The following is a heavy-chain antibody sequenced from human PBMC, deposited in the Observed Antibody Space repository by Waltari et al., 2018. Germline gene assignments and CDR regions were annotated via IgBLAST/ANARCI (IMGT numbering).Heavy chain of an antibody. CDR1: GPSFEFAD. CDR3: AREGGYSDYNNWFDL. J-gene: IGHJ5*02. Sequence: EGQLVDYGGREVRTVGQLRRSCVYSGPSFEFADMRWFSQSPGKGREWVASLTWKSGTSYYADSVKGRFSIYRDNAENSLFLQMNSLRGDDSAIYFCAREGGYSDYNNWFDLWGLGTLVTVSS. V-gene: IGHV3-20*04. CDR2: LTWKSGTS. D-gene: IGHD6-25*01.